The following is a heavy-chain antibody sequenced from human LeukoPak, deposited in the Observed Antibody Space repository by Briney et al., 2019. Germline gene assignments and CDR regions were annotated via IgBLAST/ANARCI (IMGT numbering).Heavy chain of an antibody. Sequence: GGSLRLSCAASGFTFSSYSMNWVRQAPGKGLEWVSTISGGSDGTYYADSVKGRFTISRDNSKNTLYLQMNSLRVEDTAMYHCAKLAGATSRTDYWGQGTLVTVSS. CDR3: AKLAGATSRTDY. D-gene: IGHD1-26*01. V-gene: IGHV3-23*01. CDR2: ISGGSDGT. CDR1: GFTFSSYS. J-gene: IGHJ4*02.